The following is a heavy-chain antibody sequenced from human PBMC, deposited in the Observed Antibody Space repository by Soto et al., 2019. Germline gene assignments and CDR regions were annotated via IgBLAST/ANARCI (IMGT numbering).Heavy chain of an antibody. V-gene: IGHV2-5*01. CDR1: GFSLSINGVG. J-gene: IGHJ4*02. CDR2: IYWNDDE. Sequence: QITLKESGPTLVKPTQTLTLTCTFSGFSLSINGVGVGWFRQPPGKALEWLALIYWNDDEHYSPSLKARLTITKDTSKNQVVLTMTNMDPVDTATYYCAHRPTYDLLTGYHSYYFYYWGQGTLVTVSS. D-gene: IGHD3-9*01. CDR3: AHRPTYDLLTGYHSYYFYY.